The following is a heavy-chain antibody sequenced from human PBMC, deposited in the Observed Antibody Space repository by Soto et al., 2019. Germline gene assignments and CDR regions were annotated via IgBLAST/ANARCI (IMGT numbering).Heavy chain of an antibody. CDR3: AKGESNMIVVVSGAFDI. J-gene: IGHJ3*02. Sequence: ASVKVSCKVSGYTLPELSMHWVRQAPGKGLEWMGGFDPEDGETIYAQKFQGRVTMTEDTSTDTAYMELSSLRSEATAVYYCAKGESNMIVVVSGAFDICGQGTMVTVSS. D-gene: IGHD3-22*01. CDR2: FDPEDGET. V-gene: IGHV1-24*01. CDR1: GYTLPELS.